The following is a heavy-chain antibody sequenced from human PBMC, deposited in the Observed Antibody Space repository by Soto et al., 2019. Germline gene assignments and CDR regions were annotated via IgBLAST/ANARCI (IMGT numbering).Heavy chain of an antibody. V-gene: IGHV1-46*01. D-gene: IGHD6-19*01. Sequence: QVQVVQSGAEAKKPGASVKVSCKSSGYPFTNYHVHWVRQAPGQGLAWMGAINTNGGSTTYAQHLSGRVTMTSDASTSTVYMEMGSRRSDYSAVYYCALPKNTLGWYNFWGQGTLVTVS. J-gene: IGHJ4*02. CDR2: INTNGGST. CDR3: ALPKNTLGWYNF. CDR1: GYPFTNYH.